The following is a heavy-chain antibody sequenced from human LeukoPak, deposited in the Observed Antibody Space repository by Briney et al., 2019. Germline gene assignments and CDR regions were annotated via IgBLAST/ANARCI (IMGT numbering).Heavy chain of an antibody. CDR3: AIIHSYGHA. CDR1: GITVSSNY. Sequence: PGGSLRLSCAVSGITVSSNYISWVRQAPVKGLEWGSVVYSGGSTYYAASVKGRFTISRDTSKNTLYLQMNNLRAEDTAVYYCAIIHSYGHAWGQGTLVTVSS. V-gene: IGHV3-66*01. CDR2: VYSGGST. J-gene: IGHJ5*02. D-gene: IGHD5-18*01.